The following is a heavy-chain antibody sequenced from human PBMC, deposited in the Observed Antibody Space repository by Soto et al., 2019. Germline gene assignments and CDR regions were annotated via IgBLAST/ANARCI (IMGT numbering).Heavy chain of an antibody. J-gene: IGHJ4*02. V-gene: IGHV1-8*01. Sequence: QAQLVQSGAEMKKPGASVKVSCKASGYTFTGYDMNWVRQATGQGLEWMGWMNPNSGNTGYAQNLHGRVTMTRDNSLTTAYMELTSLSYDDSAVYYCAGEKVGTTGIDFWGQGPQVTVSS. CDR2: MNPNSGNT. D-gene: IGHD1-26*01. CDR3: AGEKVGTTGIDF. CDR1: GYTFTGYD.